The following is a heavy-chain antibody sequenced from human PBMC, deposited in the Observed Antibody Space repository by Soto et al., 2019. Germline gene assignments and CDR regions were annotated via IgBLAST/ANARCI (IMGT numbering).Heavy chain of an antibody. Sequence: GGSLRLSCAASGFTFSSYAMSWVRQAPGKGLEWVSAISGSGGSTYYADSVKGRFTISRDNSKNTLYLQMNSLRAEDTAVYYCAKDQELDYYYDRSGYDYWGQGTLVTVSS. J-gene: IGHJ4*02. CDR1: GFTFSSYA. D-gene: IGHD3-22*01. CDR3: AKDQELDYYYDRSGYDY. CDR2: ISGSGGST. V-gene: IGHV3-23*01.